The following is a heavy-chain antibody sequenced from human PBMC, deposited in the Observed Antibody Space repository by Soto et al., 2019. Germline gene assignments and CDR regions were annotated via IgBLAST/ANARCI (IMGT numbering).Heavy chain of an antibody. J-gene: IGHJ4*02. Sequence: SETLSLTCAVSGGSFTSNNWWTWVRLPPGQGLEWIGEIYRTGSTNYSPYLKSRVTISVDTSKNQFSLKLSSVTAADTAVYYCARAPVGSSNDYWGQGTLVTVSS. CDR2: IYRTGST. CDR1: GGSFTSNNW. V-gene: IGHV4-4*02. D-gene: IGHD3-10*01. CDR3: ARAPVGSSNDY.